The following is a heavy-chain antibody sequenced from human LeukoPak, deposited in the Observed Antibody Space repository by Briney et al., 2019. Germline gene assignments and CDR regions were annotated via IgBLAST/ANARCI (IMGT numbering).Heavy chain of an antibody. Sequence: PWGSLRLSCAASGFTFSKMNWVRQAPGKGLEWVSYISSSGSTIYYADSVKGRFTISRDNAKNSLYLQMNSLRAEDTAVYYCAELGITMIGGVWGKGTTVTISS. D-gene: IGHD3-10*02. J-gene: IGHJ6*04. CDR2: ISSSGSTI. CDR1: GFTFSK. CDR3: AELGITMIGGV. V-gene: IGHV3-48*03.